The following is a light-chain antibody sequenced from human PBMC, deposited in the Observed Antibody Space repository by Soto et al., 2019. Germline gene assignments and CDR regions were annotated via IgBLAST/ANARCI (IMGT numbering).Light chain of an antibody. Sequence: ETVLTQSPGTLSLSPGERVTLSCRASQSVSSSYLAWYQQKPGQAPRLLIYAASSRATGIPDRFSGSGSGTDFTLTISRLEPEDFAVYYCQQYGSSPWTFGQGTKVEIK. CDR3: QQYGSSPWT. V-gene: IGKV3-20*01. CDR2: AAS. CDR1: QSVSSSY. J-gene: IGKJ1*01.